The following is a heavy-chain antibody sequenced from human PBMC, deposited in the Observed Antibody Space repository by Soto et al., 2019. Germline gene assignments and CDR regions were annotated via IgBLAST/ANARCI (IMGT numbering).Heavy chain of an antibody. V-gene: IGHV1-46*01. J-gene: IGHJ6*02. CDR3: ARTDVGYFDWPQRGYYYGMDV. Sequence: ASVKVSCKASGYTFTSYYMHWVRQAPGQGLEWMGIINPSGGSTSYAQKFQGRVTMTRDTSTSTVYMELSSLRSEDTAVHYCARTDVGYFDWPQRGYYYGMDVWGQGTTVTVSS. CDR1: GYTFTSYY. D-gene: IGHD3-9*01. CDR2: INPSGGST.